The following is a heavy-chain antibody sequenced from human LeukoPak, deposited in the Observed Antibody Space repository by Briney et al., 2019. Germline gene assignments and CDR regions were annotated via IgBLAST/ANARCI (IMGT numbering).Heavy chain of an antibody. V-gene: IGHV3-7*01. J-gene: IGHJ1*01. CDR3: ARDFFGWSSLGH. CDR1: GFTFRSNW. CDR2: VQPDGSAK. Sequence: GGTLRLSCAASGFTFRSNWMNWVRQAPGKGLEWVAHVQPDGSAKIYADSVKGRFTISRDNAKDSVYLQMNSLRVEDTAVYYCARDFFGWSSLGHWGQGTLVTVSS. D-gene: IGHD6-19*01.